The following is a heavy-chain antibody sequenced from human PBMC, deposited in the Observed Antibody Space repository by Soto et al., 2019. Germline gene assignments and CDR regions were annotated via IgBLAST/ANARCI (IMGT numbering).Heavy chain of an antibody. CDR1: GGSISSGDYY. D-gene: IGHD5-12*01. CDR3: AREGLPNRDGYNSNIIDY. J-gene: IGHJ4*02. Sequence: SETLSLTCTVSGGSISSGDYYWSWIRQPPGKGLEWIGYIYYSGSTYYNPSLKSRVTISVDTSKNQFSLKLSSVTAADTAVYYCAREGLPNRDGYNSNIIDYWGQGTLVTV. CDR2: IYYSGST. V-gene: IGHV4-30-4*01.